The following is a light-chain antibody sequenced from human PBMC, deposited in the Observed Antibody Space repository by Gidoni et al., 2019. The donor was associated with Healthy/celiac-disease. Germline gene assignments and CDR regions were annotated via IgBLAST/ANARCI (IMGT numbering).Light chain of an antibody. CDR1: QSVSSN. V-gene: IGKV3-15*01. CDR3: QQYNNWPPWT. CDR2: GAF. J-gene: IGKJ1*01. Sequence: EIVMTQSPATLSVSPGERATLSCRASQSVSSNLAWYQQKPGQAPRLLIYGAFRRATGIPARFSGSGSGTEFTLTIRSLQSEDFAVYYCQQYNNWPPWTFGQGTKVEIK.